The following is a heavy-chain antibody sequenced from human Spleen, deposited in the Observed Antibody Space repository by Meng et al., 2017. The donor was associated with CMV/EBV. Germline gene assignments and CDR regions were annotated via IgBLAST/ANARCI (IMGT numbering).Heavy chain of an antibody. CDR2: INPASGDT. CDR1: YTFPAYY. CDR3: AREGYCTNGVCLHWFDP. V-gene: IGHV1-2*02. Sequence: YTFPAYYLHWVRQAPGQGLEWMGWINPASGDTKCAQQFQDRVTMTRDTSINTAYMEMSGLRPDDAAVYYCAREGYCTNGVCLHWFDPWGQGTLVTVSS. J-gene: IGHJ5*02. D-gene: IGHD2-8*01.